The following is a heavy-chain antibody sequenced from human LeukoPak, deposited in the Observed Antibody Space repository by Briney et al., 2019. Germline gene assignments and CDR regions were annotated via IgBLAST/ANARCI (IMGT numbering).Heavy chain of an antibody. Sequence: PGGSLRLSCAASGFTFSSYGMHWVRQAPGKGLEWVAFIRYDGSNKYYVDSVKGRFTISRDNSKNTLYLQMNSLRAEDTAVYYCARGYSSGYRIDYWGQGTLVTVSS. CDR1: GFTFSSYG. CDR2: IRYDGSNK. CDR3: ARGYSSGYRIDY. V-gene: IGHV3-30*02. J-gene: IGHJ4*02. D-gene: IGHD3-22*01.